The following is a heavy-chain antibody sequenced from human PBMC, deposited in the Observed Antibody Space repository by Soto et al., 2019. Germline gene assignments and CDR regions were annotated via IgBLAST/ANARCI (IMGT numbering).Heavy chain of an antibody. CDR2: ISGRGGIT. CDR3: AKGGPYYYYAMDV. CDR1: GFTFSSYA. J-gene: IGHJ6*04. Sequence: GGSLRLSCAASGFTFSSYAMSCVRQAPWKGLEWVSAISGRGGITYYADSVKGRFTISRDNSKNTLYLQMNSLSAEDTAVYYCAKGGPYYYYAMDVWGEGTMVTVSS. V-gene: IGHV3-23*01.